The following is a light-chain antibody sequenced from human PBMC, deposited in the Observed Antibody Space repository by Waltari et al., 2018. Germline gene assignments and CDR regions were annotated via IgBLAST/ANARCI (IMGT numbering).Light chain of an antibody. CDR3: CSYAGSSTFT. V-gene: IGLV2-23*02. CDR1: IIDVGSYYL. CDR2: EVY. J-gene: IGLJ2*01. Sequence: QSALPQPASVSGSPGQSITISCPGTIIDVGSYYLVSWYQQHPGKAPKLMIYEVYKRPSGVSNRFSGSKSGNTASLTISGLQAEDEADYYCCSYAGSSTFTFGGGTKLTVL.